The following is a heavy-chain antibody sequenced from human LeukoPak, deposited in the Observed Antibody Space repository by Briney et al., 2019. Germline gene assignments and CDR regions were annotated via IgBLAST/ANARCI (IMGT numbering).Heavy chain of an antibody. CDR2: IYYSGST. CDR3: ARLKGYYYDSSAITD. Sequence: SETLSLTCTVSGGSISSYYWSWIRQPPGKGLERIGYIYYSGSTNYNPSLKSRVTISVDTSKNQFSLKLSSVTAADTAVYYCARLKGYYYDSSAITDWGQGTLVTVSS. CDR1: GGSISSYY. V-gene: IGHV4-59*08. D-gene: IGHD3-22*01. J-gene: IGHJ4*02.